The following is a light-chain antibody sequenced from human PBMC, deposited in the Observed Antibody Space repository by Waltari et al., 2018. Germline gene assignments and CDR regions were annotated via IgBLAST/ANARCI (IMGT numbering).Light chain of an antibody. J-gene: IGKJ1*01. V-gene: IGKV1-5*03. CDR1: ESINSW. Sequence: DIQMTQSPSTLSASVGDRVTISCRATESINSWLAWYRQKPGKAPKLLISRSFNLESGVPSRFSGSGSGTEFILTISSLQPDDLATYHCQQYKRPPWTFGQGTKV. CDR3: QQYKRPPWT. CDR2: RSF.